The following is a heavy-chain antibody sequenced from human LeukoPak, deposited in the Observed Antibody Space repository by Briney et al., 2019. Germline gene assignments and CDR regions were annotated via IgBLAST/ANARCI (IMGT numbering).Heavy chain of an antibody. J-gene: IGHJ4*02. V-gene: IGHV1-8*01. CDR3: ARTLAVPRKAPGYDY. CDR2: MNPNSGNT. D-gene: IGHD1-1*01. Sequence: GSSVKVSCKASGYTFTSYDINWVRQATGQGSEWMGWMNPNSGNTGYAQKFQGRVTMTRNTSISTAYMELSSLRSEDTAVYYCARTLAVPRKAPGYDYWGQGTLVTVSS. CDR1: GYTFTSYD.